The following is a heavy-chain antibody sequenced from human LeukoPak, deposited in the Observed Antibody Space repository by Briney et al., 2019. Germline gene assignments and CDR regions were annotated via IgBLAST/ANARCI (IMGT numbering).Heavy chain of an antibody. CDR2: IYTSGST. Sequence: SETLSLTCTVSGGSISSYYWSWLRQPPGKGLEWIGYIYTSGSTNYNPSLKSRVTISVDTSKNQFSLKLSSVTAADTAVYYCSRYNCNYRTSYYYFYMDVWGKGTTVTVSS. D-gene: IGHD1-7*01. CDR3: SRYNCNYRTSYYYFYMDV. J-gene: IGHJ6*03. V-gene: IGHV4-4*09. CDR1: GGSISSYY.